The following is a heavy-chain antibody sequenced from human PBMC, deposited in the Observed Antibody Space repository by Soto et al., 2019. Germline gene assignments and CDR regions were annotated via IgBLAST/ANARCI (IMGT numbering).Heavy chain of an antibody. CDR3: ARGHYDFWSGHRAGSSSWQHIFDY. V-gene: IGHV3-48*01. D-gene: IGHD3-3*01. Sequence: EVQLVESGGGLVQPGGSLRLSCAASGFTFSSYSMNWVRQAPGKGLEWVSYISSSSSTIYYADSVKGRFTISRDNAKNSLYLQMNSLRAEDTAVYYCARGHYDFWSGHRAGSSSWQHIFDYWGQGTLVTVSS. CDR2: ISSSSSTI. J-gene: IGHJ4*02. CDR1: GFTFSSYS.